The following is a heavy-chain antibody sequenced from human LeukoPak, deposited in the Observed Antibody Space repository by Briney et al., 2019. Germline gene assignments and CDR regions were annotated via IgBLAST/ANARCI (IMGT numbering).Heavy chain of an antibody. V-gene: IGHV4-34*01. CDR3: ARGSLYYDSSGRPDY. Sequence: SETLSLTCAVSGGSLSGYYWSWIRQPPEKGLEWIGEINHSGSTNYNPSLKSRVTISVDTPRNQFSLKLSSVTAADTAVYYCARGSLYYDSSGRPDYWGQGTLVTVSS. J-gene: IGHJ4*02. CDR1: GGSLSGYY. D-gene: IGHD3-22*01. CDR2: INHSGST.